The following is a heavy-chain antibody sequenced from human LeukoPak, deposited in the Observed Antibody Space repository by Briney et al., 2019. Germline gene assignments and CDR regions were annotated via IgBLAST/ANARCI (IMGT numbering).Heavy chain of an antibody. Sequence: SGGSLRLSCAASGFTFSSYAMNWIRQAPGKGLEWVAVISYDGSNKYYADSVKGRFIISRDNSKNTLYLQMNALSAEDTAVYCCARGSGRSDYWGQGTLVTVSS. J-gene: IGHJ4*02. CDR1: GFTFSSYA. CDR3: ARGSGRSDY. V-gene: IGHV3-30*04. CDR2: ISYDGSNK. D-gene: IGHD1-26*01.